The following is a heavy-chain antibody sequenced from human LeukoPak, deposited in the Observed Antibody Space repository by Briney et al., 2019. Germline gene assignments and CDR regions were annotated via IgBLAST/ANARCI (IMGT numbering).Heavy chain of an antibody. CDR2: ISDNGGET. V-gene: IGHV3-23*01. Sequence: GGSLRLSCGASGFIFRNYAMSWVRQAPEKGLEWISTISDNGGETYYADSVKGRFAISRDNSKNTLFLQMNSLRAEDSAVYYCATDRERDPSVYYLVGGQGTLITVSS. D-gene: IGHD3-22*01. CDR1: GFIFRNYA. J-gene: IGHJ4*02. CDR3: ATDRERDPSVYYLV.